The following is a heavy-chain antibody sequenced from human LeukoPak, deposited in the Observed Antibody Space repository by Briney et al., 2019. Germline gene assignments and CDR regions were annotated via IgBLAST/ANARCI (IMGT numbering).Heavy chain of an antibody. Sequence: GGSLRLSCAASGFTFSSYSMNWVRQAPGKGLEWVSSISSSSSYIYYADSVKGRFTISRDNAKNSLYLQMNSLRAEDTAVYYCARGPLITIFGVVTQGYMDVWGKGTTVTVSS. CDR3: ARGPLITIFGVVTQGYMDV. CDR1: GFTFSSYS. J-gene: IGHJ6*03. CDR2: ISSSSSYI. D-gene: IGHD3-3*01. V-gene: IGHV3-21*01.